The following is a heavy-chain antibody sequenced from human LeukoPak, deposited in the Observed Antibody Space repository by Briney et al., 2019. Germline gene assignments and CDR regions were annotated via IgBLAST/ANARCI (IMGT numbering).Heavy chain of an antibody. V-gene: IGHV3-20*04. CDR1: GFTFDDYG. D-gene: IGHD3-10*02. J-gene: IGHJ6*04. Sequence: RTGGSLRLSCAASGFTFDDYGMSWVRQPPGKGLEWVSGINWNGGSTGYADSVKGRFTISRDNPKNSLYLQMNSLRAEDTAVYYCAELGITMIGGVWGKGTTVTISS. CDR3: AELGITMIGGV. CDR2: INWNGGST.